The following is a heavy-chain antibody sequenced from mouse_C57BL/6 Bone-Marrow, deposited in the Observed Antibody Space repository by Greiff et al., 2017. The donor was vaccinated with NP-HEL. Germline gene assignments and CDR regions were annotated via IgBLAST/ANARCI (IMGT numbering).Heavy chain of an antibody. D-gene: IGHD1-1*01. V-gene: IGHV1-15*01. J-gene: IGHJ3*01. CDR1: GYTFTDYE. Sequence: QVQLKESGAELVRPGASVTLSCKASGYTFTDYEMHWVKQTPVHGLEWIGAIDPETGGTAYNQKFKGKAILTADKSSSTAYMELRSLTSEDSAVYYCTRRGPTVEDWFAYWGQGTLVTVSA. CDR2: IDPETGGT. CDR3: TRRGPTVEDWFAY.